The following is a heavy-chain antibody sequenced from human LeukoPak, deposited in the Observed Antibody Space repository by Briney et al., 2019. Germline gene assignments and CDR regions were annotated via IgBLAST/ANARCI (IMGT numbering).Heavy chain of an antibody. CDR2: ISAYNGNT. J-gene: IGHJ4*02. V-gene: IGHV1-18*01. CDR1: GYTFTSYG. Sequence: ASVKVSCKASGYTFTSYGISWVRQAPGQGLEWMGWISAYNGNTNYAQKLQGRVTMTTDTSTSTAYMELRSLRSDDTAVYYCARGPPHIVVVVAATLAPDYWGQETLVTVSS. CDR3: ARGPPHIVVVVAATLAPDY. D-gene: IGHD2-15*01.